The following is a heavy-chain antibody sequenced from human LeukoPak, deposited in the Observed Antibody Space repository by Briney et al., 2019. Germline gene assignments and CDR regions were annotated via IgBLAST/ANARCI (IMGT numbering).Heavy chain of an antibody. J-gene: IGHJ4*02. CDR1: GFTFSSYG. CDR2: ISHDGSNI. D-gene: IGHD1-7*01. Sequence: PGGSLRLSCTASGFTFSSYGIHWVRQAPGKGLEWVAVISHDGSNIYYADSVKGRFTISRDNSKNTLYLQMNSLRAEDTAVYYCALGGTYFDYWGQGTLVTVSS. CDR3: ALGGTYFDY. V-gene: IGHV3-30*03.